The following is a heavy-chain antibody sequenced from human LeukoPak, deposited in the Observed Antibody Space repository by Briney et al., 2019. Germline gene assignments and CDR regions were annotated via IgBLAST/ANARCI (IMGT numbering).Heavy chain of an antibody. V-gene: IGHV3-49*04. CDR1: GFTFGDYA. CDR2: IRSKTHGGTT. CDR3: TRDGIPETNWSGYYIDY. Sequence: GGSLRLSCTASGFTFGDYAMSWVHQAPGKALEWVGFIRSKTHGGTTEFAAPVKGRFSISRDDSKGIAYLQMNSLKTEDTAVYYCTRDGIPETNWSGYYIDYWGQGTLVTVSS. J-gene: IGHJ4*02. D-gene: IGHD3-3*01.